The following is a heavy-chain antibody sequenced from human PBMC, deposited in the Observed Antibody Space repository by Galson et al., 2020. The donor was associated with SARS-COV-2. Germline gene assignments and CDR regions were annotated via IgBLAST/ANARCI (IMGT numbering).Heavy chain of an antibody. V-gene: IGHV3-33*06. D-gene: IGHD3-3*01. CDR1: GFTFSSYG. CDR3: AKDGGWSGYSRFDY. J-gene: IGHJ4*02. CDR2: IWYDGSNK. Sequence: GGSLRLSCAASGFTFSSYGMHWVRQAPGKGLEWVAVIWYDGSNKYYADSVKGRFTISRDNSKNTLYLQMNSLRAEDTAVYYCAKDGGWSGYSRFDYWGQGTLVTVSS.